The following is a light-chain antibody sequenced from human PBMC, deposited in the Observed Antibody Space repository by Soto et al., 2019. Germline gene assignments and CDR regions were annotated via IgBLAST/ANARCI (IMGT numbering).Light chain of an antibody. Sequence: EIVMTQSPATLSVSPGERATLSCMASQSVSSNLAWYQQKPGQAPTLVIYGASARATGIPARFSGSGSGTEFTLTISSLQSEDFAVYYCQQRSNWPPVFGPGTKVDIK. J-gene: IGKJ3*01. V-gene: IGKV3-15*01. CDR1: QSVSSN. CDR3: QQRSNWPPV. CDR2: GAS.